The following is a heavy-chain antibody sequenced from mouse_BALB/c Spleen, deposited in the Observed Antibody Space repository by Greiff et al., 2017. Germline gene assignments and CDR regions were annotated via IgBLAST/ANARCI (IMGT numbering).Heavy chain of an antibody. J-gene: IGHJ4*01. CDR2: IDPANGNT. D-gene: IGHD3-3*01. Sequence: EVQRVESGAELVKPGASVKLSCTASGFNIKDTYMHWVKQRPEQGLEWIGRIDPANGNTKYDPKFQGKATITADTSSNTAYLQLSSLTSEDTAVYYCARGGWYAMDYWGQGTSVTVSS. V-gene: IGHV14-3*02. CDR3: ARGGWYAMDY. CDR1: GFNIKDTY.